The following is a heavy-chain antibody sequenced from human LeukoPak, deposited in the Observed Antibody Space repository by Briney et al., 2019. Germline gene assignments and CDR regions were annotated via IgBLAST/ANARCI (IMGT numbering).Heavy chain of an antibody. CDR2: IKKDGSEK. J-gene: IGHJ4*02. CDR3: ARGPNWQWPPKNLDY. Sequence: PGGSLRLSCAASGFTFSSYEMNWVRQAPGKGLEWVANIKKDGSEKYYVDAVKGRFTISRDNAKTSLYLQMNSPRSEDTAVYYCARGPNWQWPPKNLDYWGQGTLVTVSS. V-gene: IGHV3-7*03. D-gene: IGHD6-19*01. CDR1: GFTFSSYE.